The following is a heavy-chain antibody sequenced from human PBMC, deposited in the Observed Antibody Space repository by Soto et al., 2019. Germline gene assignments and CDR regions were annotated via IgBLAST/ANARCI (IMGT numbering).Heavy chain of an antibody. D-gene: IGHD2-15*01. J-gene: IGHJ4*02. CDR2: ISGSADSA. Sequence: EVQLLESGGGLEQPGGSLRLSCAASGFTFSSYAMSWVRQAPGKGLEWVSGISGSADSAYYADSVKGRFTISRDNSKNTLYLQMKSLRAEDTAIYFCAKSRRGWSLFDYWGQGTLVTVSS. CDR1: GFTFSSYA. CDR3: AKSRRGWSLFDY. V-gene: IGHV3-23*01.